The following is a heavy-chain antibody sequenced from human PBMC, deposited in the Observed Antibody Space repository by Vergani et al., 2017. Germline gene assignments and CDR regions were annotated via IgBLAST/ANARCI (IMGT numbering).Heavy chain of an antibody. CDR2: IIPIFGTA. CDR1: GGTFKSNT. Sequence: QVQLVQSGAEVKKPGSSVKVSCKTSGGTFKSNTFSWVRQAPGQGLEWMGGIIPIFGTANYAQKFQGRVTITADESTSTAYMELSSLRSEDTAVYYCARDPWIQLSYGTARFDYWGQGTLVTVSS. V-gene: IGHV1-69*01. J-gene: IGHJ4*02. D-gene: IGHD5-18*01. CDR3: ARDPWIQLSYGTARFDY.